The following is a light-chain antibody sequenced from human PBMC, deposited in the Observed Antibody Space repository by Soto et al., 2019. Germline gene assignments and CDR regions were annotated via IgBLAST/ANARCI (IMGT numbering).Light chain of an antibody. V-gene: IGKV1-5*03. CDR3: QQYNSYWT. Sequence: DIQMTQSPSTLSASVGDRVTITCRASQSISSWLAWYQQKPGQAPRLLIYKASSLESGVPSRFSGSGSGTEFILTISSLQPDDFATYYCQQYNSYWTFGQGTKVEIK. J-gene: IGKJ1*01. CDR1: QSISSW. CDR2: KAS.